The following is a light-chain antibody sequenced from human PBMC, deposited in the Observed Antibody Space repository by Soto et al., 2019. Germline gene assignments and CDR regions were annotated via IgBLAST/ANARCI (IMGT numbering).Light chain of an antibody. CDR1: SSDVGGYKY. Sequence: QSALTQPASVSGSPGQSITISCTGTSSDVGGYKYVSWYQQHPGKAPKLMIYEVSNRPSGVSNRFSGSKSGNTASLTISGLQAEDAADYDCSSYRFISTVVLGGGTKLTVL. J-gene: IGLJ2*01. V-gene: IGLV2-14*01. CDR2: EVS. CDR3: SSYRFISTVV.